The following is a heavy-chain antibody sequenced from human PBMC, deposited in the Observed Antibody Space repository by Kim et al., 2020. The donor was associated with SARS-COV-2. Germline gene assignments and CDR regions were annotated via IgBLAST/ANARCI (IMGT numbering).Heavy chain of an antibody. Sequence: SVQGRFTISRDNAKTSLYLQMNSLRPEDTGLYYCAKDITSRGTTFDPYFDYWGQGTLVTVSS. CDR3: AKDITSRGTTFDPYFDY. J-gene: IGHJ4*02. V-gene: IGHV3-9*01. D-gene: IGHD4-4*01.